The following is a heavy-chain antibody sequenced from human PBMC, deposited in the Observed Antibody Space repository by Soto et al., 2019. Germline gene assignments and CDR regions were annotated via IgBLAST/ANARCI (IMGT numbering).Heavy chain of an antibody. J-gene: IGHJ6*02. CDR2: ISHDVSIK. Sequence: GGSLRLSCAASGFTFRGYGMHCVRQAPCRGLEWVAVISHDVSIKYYADSVRGRFTISRDNSKNTLYLQMNSLRAEDTAVYYCANSEYSRYKNIDVWGQGTTVTVSS. D-gene: IGHD5-18*01. CDR3: ANSEYSRYKNIDV. V-gene: IGHV3-30*18. CDR1: GFTFRGYG.